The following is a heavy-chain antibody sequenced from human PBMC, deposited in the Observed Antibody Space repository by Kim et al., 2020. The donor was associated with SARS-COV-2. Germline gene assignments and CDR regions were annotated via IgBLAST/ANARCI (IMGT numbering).Heavy chain of an antibody. CDR1: GFTFSNAW. J-gene: IGHJ6*02. Sequence: GGSLRLSCAASGFTFSNAWMSWVRQAPGKGLEWVGRIKSKTAGGTTDYAAPVKGRFTISRDDSKNTLYLQMNSLKTEDTAVYYCTTLLRYFDWLAVKYYYYGMDVWGQGTTVTVSS. D-gene: IGHD3-9*01. CDR2: IKSKTAGGTT. CDR3: TTLLRYFDWLAVKYYYYGMDV. V-gene: IGHV3-15*01.